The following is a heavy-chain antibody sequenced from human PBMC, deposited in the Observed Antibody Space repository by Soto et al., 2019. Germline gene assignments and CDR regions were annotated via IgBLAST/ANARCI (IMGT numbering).Heavy chain of an antibody. CDR1: VGSLRSGGNS. J-gene: IGHJ4*02. D-gene: IGHD2-2*01. CDR3: ARSSTSANYFDY. Sequence: QVQLQESGPGLVKPSQTLSLPSPFSVGSLRSGGNSWGGFRQHPGKGLEWIGYIYYSGSTYYNPSLKSRVTISVDTSKNQFSLKLSSVTAADTAVYYCARSSTSANYFDYWGQGTLVTVSS. V-gene: IGHV4-31*03. CDR2: IYYSGST.